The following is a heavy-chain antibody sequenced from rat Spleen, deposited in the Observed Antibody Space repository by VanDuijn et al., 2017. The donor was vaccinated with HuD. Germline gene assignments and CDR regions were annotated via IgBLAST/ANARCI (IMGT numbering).Heavy chain of an antibody. Sequence: QVQLKESGPGLEQPSQTLSLTCTVSGFSLTSYHVSWVRQPPGKGLEWMGIIWSNGVTAYNSAIKSRLSIGRDTSKSKVFLMMNSLQTEDTAMYFCAGHWEGNWFAYWGQGTLVTVSS. CDR1: GFSLTSYH. V-gene: IGHV2-47*01. D-gene: IGHD5-1*01. J-gene: IGHJ3*01. CDR3: AGHWEGNWFAY. CDR2: IWSNGVT.